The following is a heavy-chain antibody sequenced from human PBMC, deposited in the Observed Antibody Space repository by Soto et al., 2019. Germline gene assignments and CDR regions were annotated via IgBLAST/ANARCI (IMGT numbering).Heavy chain of an antibody. CDR2: IIPSFGIS. CDR3: APRGGSDGSPFDS. Sequence: QVQLVQSGAEVKKPGSSVKVSCKASGHTFSNYGVNWVRQAPGHGLEWMGGIIPSFGISNYAQKFQGRVTITADESTSTAYMDLSSLRSDDTAVYYCAPRGGSDGSPFDSWGQGTLVTVSS. D-gene: IGHD2-15*01. V-gene: IGHV1-69*12. CDR1: GHTFSNYG. J-gene: IGHJ4*02.